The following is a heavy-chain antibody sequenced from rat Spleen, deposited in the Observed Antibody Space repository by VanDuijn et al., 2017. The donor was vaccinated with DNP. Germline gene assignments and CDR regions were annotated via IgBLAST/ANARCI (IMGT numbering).Heavy chain of an antibody. J-gene: IGHJ4*01. V-gene: IGHV5-58*01. D-gene: IGHD1-4*01. Sequence: EVRLVETGGGFVQPGRSLKLSCVASGFTFSSYWMFWVRQAPGKGLAWVASINTDGGSTYYPDSVKGRFTISRDNAENTVYLRMNSLRSEDTATYFCARRTGLTEAMDAWGQGISVTVSS. CDR2: INTDGGST. CDR1: GFTFSSYW. CDR3: ARRTGLTEAMDA.